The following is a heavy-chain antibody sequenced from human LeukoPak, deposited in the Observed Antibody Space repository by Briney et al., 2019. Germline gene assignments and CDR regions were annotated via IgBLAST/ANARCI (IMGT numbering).Heavy chain of an antibody. D-gene: IGHD3-16*02. Sequence: GASVKVSCKTSGGTFSSYSISWVRQAPGQGLEWMGGIIPISGTIKYAQKFQGRVTMTRDMSTTTDYMELSSLRSEDTAVYYCARDNSVGDIAWWFDPWGQGTLVTVSS. V-gene: IGHV1-69*05. CDR1: GGTFSSYS. CDR2: IIPISGTI. J-gene: IGHJ5*02. CDR3: ARDNSVGDIAWWFDP.